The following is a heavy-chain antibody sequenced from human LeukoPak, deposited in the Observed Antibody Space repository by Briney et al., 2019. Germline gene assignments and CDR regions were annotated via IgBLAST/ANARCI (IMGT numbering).Heavy chain of an antibody. J-gene: IGHJ6*02. V-gene: IGHV7-4-1*02. CDR2: INTNTGNP. CDR1: GYTFTSYA. CDR3: ARDRLYDILTGYKYYYYGMDV. Sequence: PGASVKVSCKASGYTFTSYAMNWVRQAPGQGLEWMGWINTNTGNPTYAQGFTGRFVFSLDTSVSTAYLQISSLKAEDTAVYYCARDRLYDILTGYKYYYYGMDVWGQGTTVTVSS. D-gene: IGHD3-9*01.